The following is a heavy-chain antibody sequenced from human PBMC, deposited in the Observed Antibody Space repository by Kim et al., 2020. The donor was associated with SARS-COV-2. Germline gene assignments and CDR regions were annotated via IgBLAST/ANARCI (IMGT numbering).Heavy chain of an antibody. Sequence: GGSLRLSCAASGFTFSASAIHWVRQAPGKGLEWVGRVRTKTNTYATSYGASVRGRFIISRDDSKNTAYLQMNSLRTEDTADYYCASYDNAGNYYFNYWGQGTLVSVSS. D-gene: IGHD3-22*01. J-gene: IGHJ4*02. CDR3: ASYDNAGNYYFNY. CDR1: GFTFSASA. CDR2: VRTKTNTYAT. V-gene: IGHV3-73*01.